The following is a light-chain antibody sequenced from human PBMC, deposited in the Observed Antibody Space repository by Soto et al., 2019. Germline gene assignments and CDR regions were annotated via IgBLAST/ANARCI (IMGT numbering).Light chain of an antibody. CDR3: WSYAGSSTYVV. Sequence: QSVLTQPASVSGSPGQSITISCTGTSSGVGCYNLVSLYQQHPGKAPKLRIYEGSKRPSGVSNRFSGYKSGNTASLKISGLHAEDEADYYCWSYAGSSTYVVFGGGTKLTVL. J-gene: IGLJ2*01. CDR2: EGS. CDR1: SSGVGCYNL. V-gene: IGLV2-23*01.